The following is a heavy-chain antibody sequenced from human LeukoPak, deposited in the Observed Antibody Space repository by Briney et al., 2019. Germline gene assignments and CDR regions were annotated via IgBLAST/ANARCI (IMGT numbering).Heavy chain of an antibody. CDR2: ISGSGGST. V-gene: IGHV3-23*01. D-gene: IGHD2-2*01. J-gene: IGHJ4*02. CDR3: AKVRRDIVVVPAASFDY. CDR1: GFTFSSYA. Sequence: GGSLRLSCAASGFTFSSYAMSWVRQAPGKGLEWVSAISGSGGSTYYADSVKGRFNISRDNSKNTLYLQMNSLRAEDTAVYYCAKVRRDIVVVPAASFDYWGQGTLVTVSS.